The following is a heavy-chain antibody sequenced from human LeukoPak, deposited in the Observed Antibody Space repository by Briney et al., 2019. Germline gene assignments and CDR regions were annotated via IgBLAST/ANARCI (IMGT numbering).Heavy chain of an antibody. Sequence: GGSLRLSCAASGSAFSGYEMYWVRQAPGKGLEWISYISDTGGAIHYADSVKGRFTISRDNAKNPLYLQMNSLRAEDTAVYYCAKDTSGWSLTWGQGTLVTVSS. CDR2: ISDTGGAI. D-gene: IGHD6-19*01. J-gene: IGHJ5*02. V-gene: IGHV3-48*03. CDR3: AKDTSGWSLT. CDR1: GSAFSGYE.